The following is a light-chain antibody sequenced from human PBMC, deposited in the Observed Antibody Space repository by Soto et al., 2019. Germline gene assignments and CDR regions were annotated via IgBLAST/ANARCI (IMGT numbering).Light chain of an antibody. CDR2: LNSDGSH. J-gene: IGLJ2*01. Sequence: QLVLTQSPSASASLGASVKLTCTLCSGHSTYAIAWHQQQPEKGPRYLMKLNSDGSHSKGDGIPDRFSGSSSGAERYLTISSLQSEDEADYYCQTWGTGIQVIFGGGTKLTVL. CDR1: SGHSTYA. CDR3: QTWGTGIQVI. V-gene: IGLV4-69*01.